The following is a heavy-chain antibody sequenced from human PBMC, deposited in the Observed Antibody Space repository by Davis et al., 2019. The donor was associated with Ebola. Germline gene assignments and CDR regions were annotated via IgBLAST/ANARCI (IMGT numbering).Heavy chain of an antibody. J-gene: IGHJ4*02. CDR1: GGSISSSSYY. V-gene: IGHV4-39*01. Sequence: SETLSLTCTVSGGSISSSSYYWGWIRQPPGKGLEWIANIYYSGSTQYNPSLKSRVTISVDTSKNQFSLKLTSVTAADTAVYYCARNLIYNYDGSVYSSPYYFVYWGQGTLVTVSS. D-gene: IGHD3-22*01. CDR2: IYYSGST. CDR3: ARNLIYNYDGSVYSSPYYFVY.